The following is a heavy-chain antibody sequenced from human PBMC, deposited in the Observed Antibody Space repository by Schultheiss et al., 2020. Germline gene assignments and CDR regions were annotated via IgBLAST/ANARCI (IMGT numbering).Heavy chain of an antibody. V-gene: IGHV1-2*02. Sequence: ASVKVSCKASGYTFTGYYMHWVRQAPGQGLEWMGWIHPNSGGTNYAQKFQGRVTMTRDTSISTAYMELSRLRSDDTAVYYCARGGYCSGGSCYFNWFDPWGQGTLVTVSS. CDR1: GYTFTGYY. CDR3: ARGGYCSGGSCYFNWFDP. J-gene: IGHJ5*02. D-gene: IGHD2-15*01. CDR2: IHPNSGGT.